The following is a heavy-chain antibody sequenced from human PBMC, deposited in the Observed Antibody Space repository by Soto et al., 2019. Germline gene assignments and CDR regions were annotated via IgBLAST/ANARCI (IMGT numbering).Heavy chain of an antibody. Sequence: GGSLRLSCAASGFTFSSYWMSWVRQAPGKGLEWVANIKQDGSGGSTDYADSVKGRFTISRDNAQNSLFLQMNTLRPEDSAIYYCARVAYWGPGTQVTVSS. CDR3: ARVAY. CDR2: IKQDGSGGST. V-gene: IGHV3-7*03. J-gene: IGHJ4*02. CDR1: GFTFSSYW.